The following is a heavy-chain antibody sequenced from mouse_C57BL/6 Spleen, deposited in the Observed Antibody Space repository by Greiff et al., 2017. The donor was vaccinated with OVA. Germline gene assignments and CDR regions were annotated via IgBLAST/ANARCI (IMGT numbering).Heavy chain of an antibody. D-gene: IGHD4-1*02. CDR2: IDPSDSET. CDR3: ASQLVGGYFDY. Sequence: QVQLQQPGAELVRPGSSVKLSCKASGYTFTSYWMHWVKQRPIQGLEWIGNIDPSDSETQYNQKFKDKATLTVDKSSSTAYMQLSSLTADAAAFYCCASQLVGGYFDYWGQGTTLTVSS. J-gene: IGHJ2*01. V-gene: IGHV1-52*01. CDR1: GYTFTSYW.